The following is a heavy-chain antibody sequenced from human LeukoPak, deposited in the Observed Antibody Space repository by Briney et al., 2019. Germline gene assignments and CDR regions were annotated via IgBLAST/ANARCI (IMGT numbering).Heavy chain of an antibody. D-gene: IGHD2-8*02. CDR3: ARVRSTGVNYRGLFDP. J-gene: IGHJ5*02. Sequence: SETLSLTCTVSGGSINSANYYWSWIRQNPGRGLEWIGYMDYSGNTYYNPALTSRVTISLATSKDHFSLKLSSVTAADTAIYYCARVRSTGVNYRGLFDPWGQGALVTVS. CDR1: GGSINSANYY. V-gene: IGHV4-31*03. CDR2: MDYSGNT.